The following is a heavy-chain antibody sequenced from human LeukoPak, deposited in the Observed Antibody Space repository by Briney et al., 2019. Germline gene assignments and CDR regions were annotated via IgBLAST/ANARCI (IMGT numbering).Heavy chain of an antibody. CDR3: ARGEAAGPSGGY. CDR1: GGSFSGYY. Sequence: PSETLSLTCAVYGGSFSGYYWSWIRQLPGKGLEWIGEINHSGSTNYNPSLKSRVTISVDTSKNQFSLKLSSVTAADTAVYYCARGEAAGPSGGYWGQGTLVTVSS. V-gene: IGHV4-34*01. CDR2: INHSGST. D-gene: IGHD6-13*01. J-gene: IGHJ4*02.